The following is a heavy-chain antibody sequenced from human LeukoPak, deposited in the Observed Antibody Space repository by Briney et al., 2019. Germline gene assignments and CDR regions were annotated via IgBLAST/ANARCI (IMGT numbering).Heavy chain of an antibody. CDR1: GFTFSSYS. Sequence: PGGSLRLSCAASGFTFSSYSMKWVRQAPGKGLEWVSFISSSSSYIYYADSLKGRFTISRDNAKNSLYLQMNSLRAEDTAVYYCARGTMFPYYFDYWGQGTLVTVSS. D-gene: IGHD3-10*02. J-gene: IGHJ4*02. CDR3: ARGTMFPYYFDY. V-gene: IGHV3-21*01. CDR2: ISSSSSYI.